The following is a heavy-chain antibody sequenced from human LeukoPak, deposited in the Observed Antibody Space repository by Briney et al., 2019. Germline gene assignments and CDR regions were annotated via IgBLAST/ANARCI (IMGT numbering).Heavy chain of an antibody. CDR2: IYSAGST. CDR3: VRDYWQQVAAFDI. D-gene: IGHD6-13*01. Sequence: GGSLRLSCAASGFTVSRNYMSWVRQAPGKGLEWVSTIYSAGSTYYADSVKGRFTISRDISRNTLFLQMNSLRAEDTAVYYCVRDYWQQVAAFDIWGQGTMVTVSS. V-gene: IGHV3-53*01. J-gene: IGHJ3*02. CDR1: GFTVSRNY.